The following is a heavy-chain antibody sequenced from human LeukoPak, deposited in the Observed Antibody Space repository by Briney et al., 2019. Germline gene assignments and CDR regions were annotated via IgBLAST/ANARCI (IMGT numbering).Heavy chain of an antibody. D-gene: IGHD3-16*01. Sequence: GASVKVSCKASGYTFTDYYMHWVRQAPGQGLEWMGWISPNSGGTNYAQKFQGRVTMTRDTSISTAYMEPSRLRSDDTAVYYCARDTGGAVFDYWGQGTLVTVSS. CDR1: GYTFTDYY. J-gene: IGHJ4*02. CDR2: ISPNSGGT. V-gene: IGHV1-2*02. CDR3: ARDTGGAVFDY.